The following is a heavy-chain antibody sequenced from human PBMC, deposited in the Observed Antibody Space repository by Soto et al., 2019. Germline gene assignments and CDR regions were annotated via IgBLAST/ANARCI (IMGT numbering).Heavy chain of an antibody. Sequence: GGSLRLSCAASGFTFSTYTMNWVRQAPGKGLEWVAGIFPGGSTYYANSVKGRFTISRDHSQSSVFLQMSSLRDEDTAVYYCANDRQPDGIWTFDLWGKGTLVPVSS. CDR3: ANDRQPDGIWTFDL. D-gene: IGHD3-9*01. J-gene: IGHJ4*02. CDR1: GFTFSTYT. CDR2: IFPGGST. V-gene: IGHV3-23*03.